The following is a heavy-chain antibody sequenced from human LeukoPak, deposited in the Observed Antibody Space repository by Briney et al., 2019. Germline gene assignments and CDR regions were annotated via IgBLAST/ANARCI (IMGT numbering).Heavy chain of an antibody. CDR1: GGSFSGYY. D-gene: IGHD5-12*01. CDR3: ARGARGYSGYDFDY. J-gene: IGHJ4*02. Sequence: PSETLSLTCAVYGGSFSGYYWSWIRQPPGKGLEWIGEINHSGSTNYNPSLKSRVTISVDTSKNQFSLKLSSVTAADTAVYYCARGARGYSGYDFDYWGQETLVTVSS. CDR2: INHSGST. V-gene: IGHV4-34*01.